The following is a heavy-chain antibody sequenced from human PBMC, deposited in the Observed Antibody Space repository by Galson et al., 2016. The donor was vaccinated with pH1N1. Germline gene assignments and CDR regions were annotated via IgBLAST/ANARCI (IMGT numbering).Heavy chain of an antibody. J-gene: IGHJ1*01. Sequence: SVKVSCKASGCIFSGYAISWVRQAPGQGPEWMGWIHRVCGTTKYAQKFQGRVTITRDESTTTAYMELSSLSSEDTAVYYCASESGYYVRGCLQNWGQGTLVIVSS. CDR2: IHRVCGTT. CDR3: ASESGYYVRGCLQN. V-gene: IGHV1-69*05. D-gene: IGHD3-22*01. CDR1: GCIFSGYA.